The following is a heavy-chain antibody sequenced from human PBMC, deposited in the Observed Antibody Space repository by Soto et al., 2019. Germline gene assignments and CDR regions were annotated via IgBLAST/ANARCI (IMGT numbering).Heavy chain of an antibody. J-gene: IGHJ6*03. CDR1: GGSISSSGYY. D-gene: IGHD2-15*01. CDR3: ARHVYCSGGSRYSTEYRHYYYYMDV. CDR2: IYYSGST. Sequence: PSETLSLTCTVSGGSISSSGYYWGWIRQPPGKGLEWIGTIYYSGSTYYNPSLKSRVTISVDTSKNQFSLKLNSVTAADTAVYYCARHVYCSGGSRYSTEYRHYYYYMDVWGIGTTVTVSS. V-gene: IGHV4-39*01.